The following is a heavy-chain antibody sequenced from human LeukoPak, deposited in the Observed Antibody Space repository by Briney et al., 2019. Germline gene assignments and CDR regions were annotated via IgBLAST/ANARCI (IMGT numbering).Heavy chain of an antibody. CDR3: ARECSYGDVDY. D-gene: IGHD4-17*01. Sequence: GGSLRLSCAASGFTFSSYSMNWVRHAPGKGLEWVSSISSSSSYIFYADSVKGRLTIYRDNAHNSLYLQMHSLRAEDTAVFYCARECSYGDVDYWGQGALVTVSS. J-gene: IGHJ4*02. V-gene: IGHV3-21*01. CDR1: GFTFSSYS. CDR2: ISSSSSYI.